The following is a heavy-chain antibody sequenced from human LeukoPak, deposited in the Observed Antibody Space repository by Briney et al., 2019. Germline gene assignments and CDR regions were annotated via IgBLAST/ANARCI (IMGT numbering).Heavy chain of an antibody. CDR1: GYSISSGYY. V-gene: IGHV4-38-2*02. CDR2: IYHSGST. CDR3: ARAWGGDYLSWFDP. Sequence: SETLSLTCTVSGYSISSGYYWGWIRQPPGKGLEWIGSIYHSGSTYYNPSLKSRVTISVDTSKNQFSLKLSSVTAADTAVYYCARAWGGDYLSWFDPWGQGTLVTVSS. J-gene: IGHJ5*02. D-gene: IGHD4-17*01.